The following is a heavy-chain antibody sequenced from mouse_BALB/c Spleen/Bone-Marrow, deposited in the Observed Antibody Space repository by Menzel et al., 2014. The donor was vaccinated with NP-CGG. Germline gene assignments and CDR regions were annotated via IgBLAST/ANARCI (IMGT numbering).Heavy chain of an antibody. CDR1: GYAFSSYW. J-gene: IGHJ2*01. CDR2: IYPGDGDT. V-gene: IGHV1-80*01. CDR3: AFGNYDFDY. D-gene: IGHD2-1*01. Sequence: VQGVESGAELVRPGSSVKISCKASGYAFSSYWMNWVKQRPGQGLEWIGQIYPGDGDTNYSGKFKGKATLTADESSSTAYMQLSSLTSEDSAVYFCAFGNYDFDYWGQSTTLTVSS.